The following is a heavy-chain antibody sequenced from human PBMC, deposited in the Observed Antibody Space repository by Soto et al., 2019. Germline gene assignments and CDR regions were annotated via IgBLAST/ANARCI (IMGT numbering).Heavy chain of an antibody. CDR2: IIPIFGTS. V-gene: IGHV1-69*13. J-gene: IGHJ6*02. Sequence: GXSVEVPFRTSRGTFCKFIVTWVRQAAGLGLEWVGGIIPIFGTSNYAQKFQGRVTITADESTSTSYMEVNNLRSEDTAVYYCAKVRYSSPMGYYYGMDVWGQGTTVTVSS. CDR1: RGTFCKFI. CDR3: AKVRYSSPMGYYYGMDV. D-gene: IGHD6-19*01.